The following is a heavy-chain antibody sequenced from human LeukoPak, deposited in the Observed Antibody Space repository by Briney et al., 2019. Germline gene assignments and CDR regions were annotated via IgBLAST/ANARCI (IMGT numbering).Heavy chain of an antibody. J-gene: IGHJ4*02. D-gene: IGHD6-13*01. V-gene: IGHV3-53*01. CDR2: IYSGGSA. Sequence: GGSLRLSCAASGFTVSNNYMTWVRQAPGKGLEWVSLIYSGGSAYYADSVKGRFTISRDNSKNTLYLQMNSLRAEDTAVYYCAKDPLSSSWYSNWGQGTLVTVSS. CDR1: GFTVSNNY. CDR3: AKDPLSSSWYSN.